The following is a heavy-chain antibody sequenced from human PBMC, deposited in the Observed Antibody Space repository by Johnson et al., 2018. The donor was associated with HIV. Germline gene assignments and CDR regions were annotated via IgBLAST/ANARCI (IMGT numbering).Heavy chain of an antibody. CDR1: GFTFDDFA. CDR2: IDWNGGRQ. D-gene: IGHD3-3*01. J-gene: IGHJ3*02. CDR3: AKDGLWMAFDI. Sequence: VQLVESGGGLVQPGRSLRLSCAASGFTFDDFAMHWVRQAPGKGLEWVSGIDWNGGRQGYVDSVKGRFTISRDNAKNSLYLQMNSLRAEDTAVYYCAKDGLWMAFDIWGQGTMVTVSS. V-gene: IGHV3-20*04.